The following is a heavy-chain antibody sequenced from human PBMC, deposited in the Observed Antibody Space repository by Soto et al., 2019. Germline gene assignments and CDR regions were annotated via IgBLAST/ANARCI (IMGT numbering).Heavy chain of an antibody. CDR2: INPNSGGT. D-gene: IGHD3-10*01. CDR1: GYTFTGYY. Sequence: GASVKVSCKASGYTFTGYYMHWVRQAPGQGLEWMGWINPNSGGTNYAQKFQARVTITRNTSISTAYMELSRLRSDDTALYYCASLDFGETSRNYWGQGTLVTVSS. V-gene: IGHV1-2*02. CDR3: ASLDFGETSRNY. J-gene: IGHJ4*02.